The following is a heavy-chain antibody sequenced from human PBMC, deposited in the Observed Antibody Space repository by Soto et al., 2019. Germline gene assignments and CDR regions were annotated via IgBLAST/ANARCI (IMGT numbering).Heavy chain of an antibody. CDR2: ISGSGGST. V-gene: IGHV3-23*01. CDR3: AKRAKTYYDILTGPNWFDP. D-gene: IGHD3-9*01. CDR1: GFTFSSYA. J-gene: IGHJ5*02. Sequence: PGGSLRPSCAASGFTFSSYAMSWVRQAPGKGLEWVSAISGSGGSTYYADSVKGRFTISRDNSKNTLYLQMNSLRAEDTAVYYCAKRAKTYYDILTGPNWFDPWGQGTLVTVSS.